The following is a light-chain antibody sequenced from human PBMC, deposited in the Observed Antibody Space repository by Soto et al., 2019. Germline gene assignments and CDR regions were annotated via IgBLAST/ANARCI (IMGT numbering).Light chain of an antibody. CDR1: PSVSGRY. J-gene: IGKJ1*01. Sequence: EIVLTQSPGTLSLSPGERATLSCRASPSVSGRYLAWYQQKPAQAPRLLIYGASSRATGIPDRFSGSGSGTGFTLTIRRLEPEDFAVYYFQQYGISPRTVGQGTEV. V-gene: IGKV3-20*01. CDR2: GAS. CDR3: QQYGISPRT.